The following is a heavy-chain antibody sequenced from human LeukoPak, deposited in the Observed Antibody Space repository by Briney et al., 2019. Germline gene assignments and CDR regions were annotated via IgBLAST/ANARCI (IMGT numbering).Heavy chain of an antibody. Sequence: PGGSLRLSCAASGFTFTDYNLNWVRQAPGKGLEWVSSISSNDVYIYYADSVQGRFTVSRDNARNSLYLQVNSLRVEDTAIYYCAKSKNWGYGHGTFDIWGLGTLVTASS. V-gene: IGHV3-21*04. CDR2: ISSNDVYI. CDR1: GFTFTDYN. D-gene: IGHD2-15*01. J-gene: IGHJ3*02. CDR3: AKSKNWGYGHGTFDI.